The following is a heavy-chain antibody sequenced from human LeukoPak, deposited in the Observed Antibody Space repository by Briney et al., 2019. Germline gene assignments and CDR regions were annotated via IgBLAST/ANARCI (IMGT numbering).Heavy chain of an antibody. J-gene: IGHJ4*02. V-gene: IGHV3-33*01. CDR3: ARAYCSSTSCFG. CDR1: GFTFSSYG. CDR2: IWYDGSNK. D-gene: IGHD2-2*01. Sequence: GGSLRLSCAASGFTFSSYGMHWVRQAPGKGLEWVAVIWYDGSNKYYADSVKGRFTISRDNVKNSLYLQMDSLRAEDTAVYYCARAYCSSTSCFGWGQGTLVTVSS.